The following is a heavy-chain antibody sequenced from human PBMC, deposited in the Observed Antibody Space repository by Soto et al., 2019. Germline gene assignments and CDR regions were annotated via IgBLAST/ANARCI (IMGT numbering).Heavy chain of an antibody. J-gene: IGHJ2*01. CDR1: GFTFNNYA. Sequence: EVQLLESGGGWVQPGGSLRLSCAASGFTFNNYAMTWVRQAPGKGLEWVSSMSGGGVSTYYADSVKGRFAISRDNSKNTLYVQMNNLRAEDTAIYYCAILRGYFDMRNGDLLGRGTVVTVSS. V-gene: IGHV3-23*01. CDR2: MSGGGVST. CDR3: AILRGYFDMRNGDL. D-gene: IGHD3-3*01.